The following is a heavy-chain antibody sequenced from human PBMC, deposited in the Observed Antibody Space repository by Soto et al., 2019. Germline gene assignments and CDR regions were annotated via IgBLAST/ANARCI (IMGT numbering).Heavy chain of an antibody. V-gene: IGHV4-31*03. J-gene: IGHJ4*02. CDR1: GGSISNGYYY. Sequence: SETLSLTCIVSGGSISNGYYYWSWVRQNPGKGLEWIGHIYHSGRTSYNPSLKSRVTISVDTSKNQFSLNLSSVTAADTAVYYCARWVEVSLDYFDSWGQGTPVTVSS. CDR3: ARWVEVSLDYFDS. CDR2: IYHSGRT. D-gene: IGHD2-15*01.